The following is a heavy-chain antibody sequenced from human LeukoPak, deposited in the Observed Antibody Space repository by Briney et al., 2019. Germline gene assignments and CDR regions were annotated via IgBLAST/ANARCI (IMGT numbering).Heavy chain of an antibody. Sequence: GGSLRLSCAASGFTFSRYWMHWVRQAPGKGLVWVSRADYDGSDTSYADSVRGRFTISRDNAKNTLYLQMNSLSAEDTAVYYCATFAAAGTNYWGQGTLVTVSS. D-gene: IGHD6-13*01. J-gene: IGHJ4*02. V-gene: IGHV3-74*01. CDR1: GFTFSRYW. CDR2: ADYDGSDT. CDR3: ATFAAAGTNY.